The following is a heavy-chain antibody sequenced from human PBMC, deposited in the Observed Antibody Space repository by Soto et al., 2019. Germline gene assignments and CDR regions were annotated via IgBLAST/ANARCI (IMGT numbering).Heavy chain of an antibody. CDR1: GGSISNFY. CDR3: AQSTHVRSATFDP. J-gene: IGHJ5*02. V-gene: IGHV4-59*08. D-gene: IGHD3-3*01. Sequence: SETLSLTCTVSGGSISNFYWNWIRQPPGKGLEWIGHIFYTGVTNYNPSLKSRVTITVDTSKNQFSMKLKSVTDADTDINYCAQSTHVRSATFDPWGQGTLVTVSS. CDR2: IFYTGVT.